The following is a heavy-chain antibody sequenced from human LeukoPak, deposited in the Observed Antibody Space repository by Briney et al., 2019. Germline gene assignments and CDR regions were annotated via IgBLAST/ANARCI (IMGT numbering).Heavy chain of an antibody. Sequence: PGGSLRLSCAASGFTFSSYAMSWVRQAPGKGLEWVSAISGSGGSTYYADSVKGRFTISRDNSKNTLYLQMNSLRAEDTAVYYCAKDLKVVVAANPDYWGQGTLVTVSS. CDR1: GFTFSSYA. V-gene: IGHV3-23*01. CDR2: ISGSGGST. CDR3: AKDLKVVVAANPDY. J-gene: IGHJ4*02. D-gene: IGHD2-15*01.